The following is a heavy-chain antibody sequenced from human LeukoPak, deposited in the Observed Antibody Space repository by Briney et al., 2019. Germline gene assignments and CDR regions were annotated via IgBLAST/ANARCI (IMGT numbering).Heavy chain of an antibody. CDR2: IYYSGST. Sequence: PSETLSLTCTVSGGSISSYYWSWIRQPPGKGLEWIGYIYYSGSTNYNPSLKSRVTISVDTSKNQFSLKLSSVTAADTAVYYCARHSDSSSWYRAQRGVNWFDPWGQGTLVTVSS. CDR3: ARHSDSSSWYRAQRGVNWFDP. V-gene: IGHV4-59*08. J-gene: IGHJ5*02. CDR1: GGSISSYY. D-gene: IGHD6-13*01.